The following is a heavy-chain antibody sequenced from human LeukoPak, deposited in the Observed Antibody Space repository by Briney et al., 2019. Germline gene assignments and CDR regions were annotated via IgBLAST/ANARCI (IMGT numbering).Heavy chain of an antibody. CDR3: ARTGDYGETFDI. D-gene: IGHD4-17*01. V-gene: IGHV4-61*02. CDR1: GGSISSGSYY. CDR2: IYTSGST. J-gene: IGHJ3*02. Sequence: SETLSLTCTVSGGSISSGSYYWSWIRQPAGKGLEWIGRIYTSGSTNYNPSLKSRATISVDTSKNQFSLKLSSVTAADTAVYYCARTGDYGETFDIWGQGTMVTVSS.